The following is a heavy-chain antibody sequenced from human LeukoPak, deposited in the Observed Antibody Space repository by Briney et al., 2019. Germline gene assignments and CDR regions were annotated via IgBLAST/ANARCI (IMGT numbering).Heavy chain of an antibody. Sequence: ASVKVSRKASGYTFTGYYIHWVRQAPGQGLEWMGWINPNSGVTHYRQKFQGRVTMTRDTSIRTAYMEVSSLRSDDTAVYYCARGQQWLEAFDYWGLGTLVTVSS. CDR3: ARGQQWLEAFDY. J-gene: IGHJ4*02. V-gene: IGHV1-2*02. CDR2: INPNSGVT. CDR1: GYTFTGYY. D-gene: IGHD6-19*01.